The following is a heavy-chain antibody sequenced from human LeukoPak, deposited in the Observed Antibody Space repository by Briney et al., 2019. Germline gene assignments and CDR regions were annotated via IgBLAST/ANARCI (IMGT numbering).Heavy chain of an antibody. D-gene: IGHD6-13*01. Sequence: SETLSPTCAVYGGSFSGYYWSWIRQPPGKGLEWIGEINHSGSTNYNPSLKSRVTISVDTSKNQFSLKLSSVTAADTAVYYCARGSSSWYVGHNWFDPWGQGTLVTVSS. CDR1: GGSFSGYY. V-gene: IGHV4-34*01. J-gene: IGHJ5*02. CDR2: INHSGST. CDR3: ARGSSSWYVGHNWFDP.